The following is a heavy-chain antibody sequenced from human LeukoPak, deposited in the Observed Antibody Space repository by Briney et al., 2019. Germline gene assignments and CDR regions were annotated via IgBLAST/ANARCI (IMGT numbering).Heavy chain of an antibody. V-gene: IGHV1-2*02. J-gene: IGHJ1*01. D-gene: IGHD2-2*01. Sequence: ASVKVSCKASGYTFTGYYMHWVRQAPGQGLEWMGWINPNSGGTNYAQKFQGRVTMTRDTSISTAYMELSRLRSDDTAVYYCARVGIVVVPADEYFQHWGQGTLVTVSS. CDR2: INPNSGGT. CDR3: ARVGIVVVPADEYFQH. CDR1: GYTFTGYY.